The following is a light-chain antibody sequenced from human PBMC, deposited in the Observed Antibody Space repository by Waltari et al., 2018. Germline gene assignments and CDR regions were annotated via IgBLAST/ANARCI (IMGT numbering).Light chain of an antibody. CDR3: QQSYSSSLT. V-gene: IGKV1-39*01. CDR1: QSIDTY. J-gene: IGKJ5*01. CDR2: AAS. Sequence: DIQMTQSPSSLAASVGDRVTITCRASQSIDTYLNWYQQKPGRAPNLLIYAASTLQYGGSSRFSGSGSGTDFSLTISSLQPEDFATYFCQQSYSSSLTFGQGTRLEI.